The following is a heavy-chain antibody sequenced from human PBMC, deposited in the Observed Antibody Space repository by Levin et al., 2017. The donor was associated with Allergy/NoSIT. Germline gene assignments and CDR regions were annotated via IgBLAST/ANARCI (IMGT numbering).Heavy chain of an antibody. V-gene: IGHV3-23*01. Sequence: PGGSLRLSCAASGFTFSSYPMTWVRQVPGKGLEWVSAISGSGGSTYYADSVKGRFTISRDNSKNTLYLQMNSLRAEDTAVYYCAKDVGYDSPRAYDYWGQGTLVTVSS. J-gene: IGHJ4*02. CDR1: GFTFSSYP. D-gene: IGHD5-12*01. CDR2: ISGSGGST. CDR3: AKDVGYDSPRAYDY.